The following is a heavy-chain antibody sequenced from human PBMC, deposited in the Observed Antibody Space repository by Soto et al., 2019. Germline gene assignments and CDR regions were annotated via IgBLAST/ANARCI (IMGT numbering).Heavy chain of an antibody. CDR1: GGSITSTNW. CDR2: IHHSGST. Sequence: QVQLLESGPGLVKPSGTLSLTCDVSGGSITSTNWWTWVRQSPGKGLEWIGEIHHSGSTNYNPALTSRVLISVDKSKNQFSLKLTSVTAADTAVYYCARQRYCDDDCYLFDYWGQGTLVTVSS. CDR3: ARQRYCDDDCYLFDY. J-gene: IGHJ4*02. V-gene: IGHV4-4*02. D-gene: IGHD2-21*02.